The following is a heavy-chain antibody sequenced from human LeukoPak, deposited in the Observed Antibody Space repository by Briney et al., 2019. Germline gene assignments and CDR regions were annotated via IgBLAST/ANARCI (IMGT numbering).Heavy chain of an antibody. Sequence: SQTLSLTCTVSGGSISSGDYYWSWIRQPPGKGLEWIGYIYYSGSTYYNPSLKSRVTISVDTSKNQFSLKLSSVTAADTAVYYCARVLAAAVPYPWFDPWGQGTLVTVSS. CDR2: IYYSGST. J-gene: IGHJ5*02. V-gene: IGHV4-30-4*01. CDR1: GGSISSGDYY. D-gene: IGHD6-13*01. CDR3: ARVLAAAVPYPWFDP.